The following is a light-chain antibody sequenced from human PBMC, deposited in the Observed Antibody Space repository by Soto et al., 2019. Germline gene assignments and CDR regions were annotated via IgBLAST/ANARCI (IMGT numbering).Light chain of an antibody. CDR1: QSVSSSY. CDR3: QQRSDWPPIT. J-gene: IGKJ5*01. Sequence: EIVLTQSPATLSLSPGERATLSCRASQSVSSSYLARYQQKPGQAPRLLIYDGSNRATGIPARFSGSGSGTDFTLTISSLEPEDFAVYYCQQRSDWPPITFGQGTRLEIK. V-gene: IGKV3-11*01. CDR2: DGS.